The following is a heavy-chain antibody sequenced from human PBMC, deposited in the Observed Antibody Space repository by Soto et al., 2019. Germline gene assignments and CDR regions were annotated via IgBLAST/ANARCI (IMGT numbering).Heavy chain of an antibody. D-gene: IGHD4-17*01. J-gene: IGHJ3*02. Sequence: QVQLVESGGGVVQLGRSLGLSCEGPGFPFMGYGLHWVRQVPGRGVEGGAVIWSDGNNKYYADSVKGRFTISGDNSKNTLYLQMNSLRAEDTAVYYCARELNTVTTRDALDIWGQGTMITVSS. CDR3: ARELNTVTTRDALDI. V-gene: IGHV3-33*01. CDR2: IWSDGNNK. CDR1: GFPFMGYG.